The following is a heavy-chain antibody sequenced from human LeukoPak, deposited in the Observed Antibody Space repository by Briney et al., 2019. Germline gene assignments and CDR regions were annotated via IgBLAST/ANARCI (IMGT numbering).Heavy chain of an antibody. D-gene: IGHD3-3*01. CDR1: GYTFTSYG. CDR2: ISAYNGNT. V-gene: IGHV1-18*01. Sequence: ASVKVSCKASGYTFTSYGISWVRQAPGQGLEWMGSISAYNGNTNYAQKLRGRVTMTTDTSTSTAYMELRSLSSDDKAVYYCATDSGKDHPRFYDFWSGYQQSYYYYYMDVWGKGTTVTISS. CDR3: ATDSGKDHPRFYDFWSGYQQSYYYYYMDV. J-gene: IGHJ6*03.